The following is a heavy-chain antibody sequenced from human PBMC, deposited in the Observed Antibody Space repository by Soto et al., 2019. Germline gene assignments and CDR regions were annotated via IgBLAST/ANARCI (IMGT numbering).Heavy chain of an antibody. J-gene: IGHJ4*02. D-gene: IGHD6-19*01. V-gene: IGHV1-46*01. CDR2: INPSGGST. CDR1: GYTFTSYY. CDR3: ATEVGYSSGWYYFDY. Sequence: QVQLVQSGAEVKKPGASVKVSCKASGYTFTSYYMHWVRQAPGQGLEWMGIINPSGGSTSCAQKFQGRVTMTRDTSTSTVYMELSSLRSEDTAVYYCATEVGYSSGWYYFDYWGQGTLVTVSS.